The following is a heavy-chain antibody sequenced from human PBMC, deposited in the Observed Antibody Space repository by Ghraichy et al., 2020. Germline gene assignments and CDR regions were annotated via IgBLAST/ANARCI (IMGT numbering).Heavy chain of an antibody. CDR3: AKDAYDFWSAYYFADA. J-gene: IGHJ6*02. V-gene: IGHV3-23*01. CDR2: ISGSGASA. Sequence: GGSLRLSCEVSGFTFSSYGMSWVRQAPGKGLEWVSGISGSGASAYYADSVKGRFTISRDNSKNTLYLQMNSLRAEDTAVYYCAKDAYDFWSAYYFADAWGQGTTVTVSS. D-gene: IGHD3-3*01. CDR1: GFTFSSYG.